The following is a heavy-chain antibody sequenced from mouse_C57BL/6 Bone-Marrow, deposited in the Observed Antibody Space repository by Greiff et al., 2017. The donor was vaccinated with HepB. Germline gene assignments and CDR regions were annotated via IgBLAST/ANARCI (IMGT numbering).Heavy chain of an antibody. J-gene: IGHJ1*03. CDR3: ARDAPYYYGSSWYFDV. CDR1: GFTFSDFY. V-gene: IGHV7-1*01. CDR2: SRNKANDYTT. D-gene: IGHD1-1*01. Sequence: EVKLMESGGGLVQSGRSLRLSCATSGFTFSDFYMEWVRQAPGKGLEWIAASRNKANDYTTEYSASVKGRFIVSRDTSQSILYLQMNALRAEDTAIYYCARDAPYYYGSSWYFDVWGTGTTVTVSS.